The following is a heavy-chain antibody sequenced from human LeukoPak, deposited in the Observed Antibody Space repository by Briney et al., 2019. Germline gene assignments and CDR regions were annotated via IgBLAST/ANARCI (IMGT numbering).Heavy chain of an antibody. CDR3: ARIFDRDI. CDR2: IHGTLGST. J-gene: IGHJ3*02. V-gene: IGHV4-4*07. Sequence: SETLSLTCTVSGGPIRNSYWSWVRHSAGTGMQWIGRIHGTLGSTNHNPSLESRVVMSLDTSSNQFSLRLSAMSAADTATYYCARIFDRDIWGQGTLVTVSP. CDR1: GGPIRNSY. D-gene: IGHD3-3*01.